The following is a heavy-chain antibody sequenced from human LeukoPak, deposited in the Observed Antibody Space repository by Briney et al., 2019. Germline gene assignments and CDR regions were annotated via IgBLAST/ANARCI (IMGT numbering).Heavy chain of an antibody. D-gene: IGHD2-2*01. Sequence: SQTLSLTCTVSGGSISSGGYYWSWIRQHPGKGLEWIGYAYYSGSTYYNPSLKSRVTISVDTSKNQFSMKLSSVTAADTAVYYCASFGYCSSTSCYDAFDIWGQGTMVTVSS. CDR1: GGSISSGGYY. V-gene: IGHV4-31*03. J-gene: IGHJ3*02. CDR3: ASFGYCSSTSCYDAFDI. CDR2: AYYSGST.